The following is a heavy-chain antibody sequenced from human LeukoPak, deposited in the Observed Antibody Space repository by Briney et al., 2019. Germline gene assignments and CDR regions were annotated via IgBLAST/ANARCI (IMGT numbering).Heavy chain of an antibody. CDR3: AKGNSARSGSYYGDY. J-gene: IGHJ4*02. CDR2: TSGSGGST. D-gene: IGHD1-26*01. CDR1: GFTFSSYA. Sequence: GGSLRLSCAASGFTFSSYAMSWVRQAPGKGLEWVSGTSGSGGSTYYAGSVKGRFTISRDNSKNTLYLQMDSLRIEDTAEYYCAKGNSARSGSYYGDYWGQGTLVTVSS. V-gene: IGHV3-23*01.